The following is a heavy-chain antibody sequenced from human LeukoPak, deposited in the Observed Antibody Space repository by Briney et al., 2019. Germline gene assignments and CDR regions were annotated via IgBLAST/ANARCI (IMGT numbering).Heavy chain of an antibody. V-gene: IGHV4-34*01. D-gene: IGHD6-13*01. CDR1: GGSFSGYY. J-gene: IGHJ5*02. CDR2: INHSGST. Sequence: PSETLSLTCAVYGGSFSGYYWSWIRQPPGKGLEWIREINHSGSTNYNPSLKSRVTISVDTSKNQFSLKLSSVTAADTAVYYCARFWKQQLVRLGWFDPWGQGTLVTVSS. CDR3: ARFWKQQLVRLGWFDP.